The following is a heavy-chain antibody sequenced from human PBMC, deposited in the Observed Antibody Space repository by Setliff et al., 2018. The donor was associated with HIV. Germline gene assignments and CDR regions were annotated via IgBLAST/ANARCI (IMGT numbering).Heavy chain of an antibody. CDR1: GGTFSSYA. Sequence: ASVKVSCKASGGTFSSYAISWVRQAPGQGLEWMGGIIPIFGTANYAQKFQGRVTITADESTSTAYMELSSLRSEDTAVYYCARKYCTNAVCYKTGEFDYWGQGTLVTVSS. J-gene: IGHJ4*02. D-gene: IGHD2-8*01. CDR3: ARKYCTNAVCYKTGEFDY. CDR2: IIPIFGTA. V-gene: IGHV1-69*13.